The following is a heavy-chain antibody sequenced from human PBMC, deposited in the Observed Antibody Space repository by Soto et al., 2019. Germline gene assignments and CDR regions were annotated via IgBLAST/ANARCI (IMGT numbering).Heavy chain of an antibody. V-gene: IGHV1-2*07. D-gene: IGHD3-16*01. CDR1: GYTFTGYY. Sequence: ASVKVSCKASGYTFTGYYMHWVRQAPGQGLEWMGWINPNSGGTNYAHKFQGRVTMTRDTTISTAYMELSRLRSDDTAVYYCVIELCADHYDVMAVRGRGTTV. CDR3: VIELCADHYDVMAV. CDR2: INPNSGGT. J-gene: IGHJ6*02.